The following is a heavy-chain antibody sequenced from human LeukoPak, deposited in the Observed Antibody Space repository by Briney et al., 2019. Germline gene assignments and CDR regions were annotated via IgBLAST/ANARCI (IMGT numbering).Heavy chain of an antibody. Sequence: SETLSLTCTVSGYSISSSYYWSWIRQPPGKGLEWIGEIYHSGSTNYNPSLKSRVTISVDKSKNQFSLKLSSVTAADTAVYYCARVGQWELLGDWFDPWGQGTLVTVSS. CDR2: IYHSGST. D-gene: IGHD1-26*01. CDR3: ARVGQWELLGDWFDP. J-gene: IGHJ5*02. V-gene: IGHV4-38-2*02. CDR1: GYSISSSYY.